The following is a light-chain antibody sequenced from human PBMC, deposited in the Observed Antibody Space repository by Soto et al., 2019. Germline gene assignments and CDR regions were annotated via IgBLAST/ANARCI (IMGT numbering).Light chain of an antibody. CDR2: DVS. CDR3: SSYTTTSTYV. Sequence: QSALTQPRSVSGSPGQSVTVSCIGTSSDVGDYNSVSWYQQHPGKAPKLMIYDVSKRPSGVSHRFSGSKSGNTASLTISGLQAEDEADYYCSSYTTTSTYVFGTGTKVTVL. V-gene: IGLV2-14*03. CDR1: SSDVGDYNS. J-gene: IGLJ1*01.